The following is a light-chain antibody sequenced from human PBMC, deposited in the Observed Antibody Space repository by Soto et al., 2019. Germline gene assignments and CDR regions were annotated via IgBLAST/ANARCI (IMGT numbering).Light chain of an antibody. J-gene: IGLJ2*01. V-gene: IGLV1-40*01. Sequence: QSVLTQPPSVSGAPGQMVTISCTGSSSNIGAGYDVHWYQQLPGTAPKLLIYGNSNRPSGVPDRFSGSKSGTSASLAINGLQAEDEADYYCQSYDSSLSGVVFGGGTKLTVL. CDR1: SSNIGAGYD. CDR2: GNS. CDR3: QSYDSSLSGVV.